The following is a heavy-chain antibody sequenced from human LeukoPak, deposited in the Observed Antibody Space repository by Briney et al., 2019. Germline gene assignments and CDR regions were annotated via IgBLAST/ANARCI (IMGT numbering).Heavy chain of an antibody. D-gene: IGHD2-2*01. CDR1: GGSISSSSYY. CDR3: ARVKYQPQDRNAFDI. Sequence: PSETLSLTCTVSGGSISSSSYYWGWIRQPPGKGLEWIGSIYYSGSTYYNPSLKSRVTISVDTSKNQFSPKLSSVTAADTAVYYCARVKYQPQDRNAFDIWGQGTMVTVSS. J-gene: IGHJ3*02. CDR2: IYYSGST. V-gene: IGHV4-39*07.